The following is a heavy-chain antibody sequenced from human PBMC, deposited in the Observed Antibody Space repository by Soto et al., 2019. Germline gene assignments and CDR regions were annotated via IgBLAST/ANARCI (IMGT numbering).Heavy chain of an antibody. Sequence: ASVKVSCKASGYTFTSYGMGWVRQAPGQRLEWMGWISAYNGNTNYAQKLQGRVTMTTDTSTSTAYMELRSLRSDDTAVYYCARDLDCCQKGPTDAFDIWGQGTMVTVSS. CDR3: ARDLDCCQKGPTDAFDI. V-gene: IGHV1-18*01. D-gene: IGHD2-21*01. CDR1: GYTFTSYG. J-gene: IGHJ3*02. CDR2: ISAYNGNT.